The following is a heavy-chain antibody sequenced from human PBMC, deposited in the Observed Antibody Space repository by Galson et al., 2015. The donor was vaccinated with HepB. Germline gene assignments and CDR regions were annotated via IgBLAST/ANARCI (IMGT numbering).Heavy chain of an antibody. J-gene: IGHJ5*02. D-gene: IGHD3-10*01. CDR2: FDPEDGET. V-gene: IGHV1-24*01. CDR1: GYTLTELS. Sequence: SVKVSCKVSGYTLTELSMHWVRQAPGKGLEWMGGFDPEDGETIYAQKFQGRVTMTEDTSTDTAYMELSSLRSEDTAVYYCATDLRGTMGFDPWGQGTLVTVSS. CDR3: ATDLRGTMGFDP.